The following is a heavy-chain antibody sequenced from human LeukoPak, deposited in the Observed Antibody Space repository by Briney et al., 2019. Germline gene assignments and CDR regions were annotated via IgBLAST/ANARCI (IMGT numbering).Heavy chain of an antibody. D-gene: IGHD3-22*01. CDR3: ARDHGSGYYYGGGAFDI. J-gene: IGHJ3*02. V-gene: IGHV3-21*01. CDR2: ISSSSSYI. Sequence: GGSLRLSCAASGFTFSSYSMNWVRQAPGKGLEWVSSISSSSSYIYYADSVKGRFTISRDNAKNSLYLQMNSLRAEDTAVYYCARDHGSGYYYGGGAFDIWGQGTMVTVSS. CDR1: GFTFSSYS.